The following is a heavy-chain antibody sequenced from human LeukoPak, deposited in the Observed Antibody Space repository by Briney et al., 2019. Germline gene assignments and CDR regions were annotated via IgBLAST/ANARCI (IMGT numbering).Heavy chain of an antibody. D-gene: IGHD3-22*01. V-gene: IGHV4-39*07. CDR3: ARDPYDSSGYYYGGFDY. CDR1: GGSISSSSYY. CDR2: IYTSGST. Sequence: PSETLSLTCTVSGGSISSSSYYWGWIRQPPGKGLEWIGSIYTSGSTNYNPSLKSRVTMSVDTSKNQFSLKLSSVTAADTAVYYCARDPYDSSGYYYGGFDYWGQGTLVTVSS. J-gene: IGHJ4*02.